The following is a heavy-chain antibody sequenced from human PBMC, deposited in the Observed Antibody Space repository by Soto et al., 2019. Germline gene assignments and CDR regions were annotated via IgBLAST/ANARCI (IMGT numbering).Heavy chain of an antibody. V-gene: IGHV4-31*03. D-gene: IGHD3-9*01. J-gene: IGHJ4*02. Sequence: SETLSLTCTVSGGSISSGGYYWSWIRQHPGKGLEWIGYIYYSGSTYYNPSLKSRVTISVDTSKNQFSLKLSSVTAADTAVYYCARTTPYDILTGYLIDYWGQGTLVTVSS. CDR1: GGSISSGGYY. CDR2: IYYSGST. CDR3: ARTTPYDILTGYLIDY.